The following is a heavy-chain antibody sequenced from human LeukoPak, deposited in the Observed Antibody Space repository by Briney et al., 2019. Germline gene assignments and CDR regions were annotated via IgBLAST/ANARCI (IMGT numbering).Heavy chain of an antibody. V-gene: IGHV3-23*01. CDR2: ISGSGLST. CDR3: AKRGGFDSSGYYHPPEDY. CDR1: GFTFSNFA. Sequence: PGGSLRLSCVTSGFTFSNFAISWVRQAPGKGLEWVSAISGSGLSTYYAVSVKGRCTISRDNSKNTVYLQMNGLSAEDTAIYYCAKRGGFDSSGYYHPPEDYWGQGTLVTVSS. D-gene: IGHD3-22*01. J-gene: IGHJ4*02.